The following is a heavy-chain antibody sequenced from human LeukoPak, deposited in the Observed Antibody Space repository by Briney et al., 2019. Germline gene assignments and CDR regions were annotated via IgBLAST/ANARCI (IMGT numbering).Heavy chain of an antibody. CDR1: GFTFSSYA. Sequence: GRSPRLSCAASGFTFSSYAMHWVRQAPGKGLEWVAVISYDGSNKYYADSVKGRFTISRDNSKNTLYLQMNSLRAEDTAVYYCARSEYYYDSSGYYSYGAFDIWGQGTMVTVSS. CDR3: ARSEYYYDSSGYYSYGAFDI. J-gene: IGHJ3*02. V-gene: IGHV3-30-3*01. D-gene: IGHD3-22*01. CDR2: ISYDGSNK.